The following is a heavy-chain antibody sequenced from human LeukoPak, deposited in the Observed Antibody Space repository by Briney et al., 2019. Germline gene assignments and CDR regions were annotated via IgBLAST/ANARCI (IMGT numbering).Heavy chain of an antibody. CDR1: GGSFSGYY. J-gene: IGHJ3*02. CDR3: ARGWSSSWTWEAFDI. D-gene: IGHD6-13*01. Sequence: SETLSLTCAVYGGSFSGYYWSWIRQPPGKGLEWIGEINHSGGTNYNPSLKSRVTISVDTSKNQFSLKLSSVTAADTAVYYCARGWSSSWTWEAFDIWGQGTMVTVSS. V-gene: IGHV4-34*01. CDR2: INHSGGT.